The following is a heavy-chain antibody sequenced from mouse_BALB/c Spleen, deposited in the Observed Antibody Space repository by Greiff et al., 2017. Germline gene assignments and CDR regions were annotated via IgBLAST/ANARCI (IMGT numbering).Heavy chain of an antibody. CDR3: ARYRSNYYAMDY. CDR2: ISSGGST. V-gene: IGHV5-6-5*01. J-gene: IGHJ4*01. D-gene: IGHD2-14*01. CDR1: GFTFSSYA. Sequence: EVKVVESGGGLVKPGGSLKLSCAASGFTFSSYAMSWVRQTPEKRLEWVASISSGGSTYYPDSVKGRFTISRDNARNILYLQMSSLRSEDTAMYYCARYRSNYYAMDYWGQGTSVTVSS.